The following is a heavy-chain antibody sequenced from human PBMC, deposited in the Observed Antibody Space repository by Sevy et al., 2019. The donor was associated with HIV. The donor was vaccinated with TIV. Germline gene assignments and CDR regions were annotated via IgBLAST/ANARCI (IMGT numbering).Heavy chain of an antibody. V-gene: IGHV4-4*02. CDR1: GGSISSSNW. J-gene: IGHJ4*02. CDR2: IYHSGST. Sequence: SETLSLTCAVSGGSISSSNWWSWVRQPPGKGLEWIGEIYHSGSTNYNPSLKSRVTISVDKSKNQFSLKLSSVTAADTAVYYCARALGGSGSYFDYWGQGTLVTVSS. D-gene: IGHD1-26*01. CDR3: ARALGGSGSYFDY.